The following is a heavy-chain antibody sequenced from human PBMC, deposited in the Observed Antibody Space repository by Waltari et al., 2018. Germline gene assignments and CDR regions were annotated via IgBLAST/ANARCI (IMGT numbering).Heavy chain of an antibody. CDR2: ISPSRGRA. Sequence: QVQLVQSGAEVKKPGSSVKVSCKASGGTFSSYTISWVRQAPGQGLEWMGRISPSRGRANYAQKFQGRVTITSDKSTSTAYMELSSLRSEDTAVYYCARDLGDSYGLWYFDLWGRGTLVTVSS. J-gene: IGHJ2*01. V-gene: IGHV1-69*08. D-gene: IGHD5-18*01. CDR1: GGTFSSYT. CDR3: ARDLGDSYGLWYFDL.